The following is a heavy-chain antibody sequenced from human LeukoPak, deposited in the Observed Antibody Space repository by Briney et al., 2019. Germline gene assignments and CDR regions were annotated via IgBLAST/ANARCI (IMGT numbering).Heavy chain of an antibody. CDR2: ISYDGSNK. V-gene: IGHV3-30-3*01. CDR1: GFNFNTYA. J-gene: IGHJ4*02. CDR3: TTSLPHIVVVTGSEGGN. D-gene: IGHD2-21*02. Sequence: GRSLRLSCAASGFNFNTYAMHWVRQAPGKGLEWVAVISYDGSNKQYADSVKGRFTISRDNAGTSLYLQMNSLRAEDTAVYYCTTSLPHIVVVTGSEGGNWGQGTLVTVSS.